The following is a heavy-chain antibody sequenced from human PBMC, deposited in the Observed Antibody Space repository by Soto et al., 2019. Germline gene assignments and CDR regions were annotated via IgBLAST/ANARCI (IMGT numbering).Heavy chain of an antibody. CDR2: MNPGSGDT. CDR1: GYRATDDD. Sequence: SSAASGYRATDDDVTWVRQAPGQGLQWMGWMNPGSGDTGYAQKFQGRVTMTRDISIATAYMELNSLTSEDTAIYYCARLETFGSLNWFDPWGQGTLVTVSS. D-gene: IGHD3-10*01. CDR3: ARLETFGSLNWFDP. J-gene: IGHJ5*02. V-gene: IGHV1-8*02.